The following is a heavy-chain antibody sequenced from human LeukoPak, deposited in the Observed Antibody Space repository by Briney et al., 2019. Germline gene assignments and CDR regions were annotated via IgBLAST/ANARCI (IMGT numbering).Heavy chain of an antibody. J-gene: IGHJ2*01. CDR1: GFTVSNTF. Sequence: GGSLRLSCAASGFTVSNTFIIWVRQAPGKGLEWVSVFYSGGSTYYADSVKGRFTISRDDSKNTVYLQMNSLRAEDTALYYCARAGTLGYWYFDLWGRGTPVTVSS. CDR3: ARAGTLGYWYFDL. D-gene: IGHD2-2*03. CDR2: FYSGGST. V-gene: IGHV3-66*02.